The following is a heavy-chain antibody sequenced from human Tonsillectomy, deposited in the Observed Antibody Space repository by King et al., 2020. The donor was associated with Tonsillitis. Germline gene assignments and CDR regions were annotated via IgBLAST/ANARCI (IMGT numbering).Heavy chain of an antibody. D-gene: IGHD6-19*01. Sequence: QLVQSGAEVKKPGASVKVSCQASGFTFTSYGISWVRQAPGQGLEWMGWISAYNGNANYAQKLQGRVTMTTDTSTSTAYMELRSLRSDDTAVFYCARVGYSSVWPKGYGMDVWGQGTTVTVSS. CDR2: ISAYNGNA. V-gene: IGHV1-18*04. J-gene: IGHJ6*02. CDR3: ARVGYSSVWPKGYGMDV. CDR1: GFTFTSYG.